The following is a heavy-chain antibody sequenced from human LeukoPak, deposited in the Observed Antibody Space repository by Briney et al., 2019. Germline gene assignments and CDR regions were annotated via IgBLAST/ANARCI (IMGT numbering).Heavy chain of an antibody. V-gene: IGHV3-48*01. J-gene: IGHJ4*02. CDR3: ARGSTDEESSGQVPFDY. Sequence: GGSLRLSCTASGFTFNTYTMNWVRQAPGKGLEWVSYISGSSGIIDYADSVRGRFTISRDNAKNSLYLQMNSLRAEDTAVYYCARGSTDEESSGQVPFDYWGQGTLVTVSS. CDR1: GFTFNTYT. D-gene: IGHD3-22*01. CDR2: ISGSSGII.